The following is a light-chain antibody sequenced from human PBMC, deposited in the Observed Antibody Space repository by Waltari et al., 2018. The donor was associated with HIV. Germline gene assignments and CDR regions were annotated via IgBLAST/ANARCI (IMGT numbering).Light chain of an antibody. CDR3: KSKTSSSTPCV. Sequence: QSALTQPASVSGSPGQSITISCTGTSSDVGGYNSVAWYQQHPGKAPKLIIYDVSNRPSGVPYRCSGSKSGNTASLTSSGRQAEDEADYYCKSKTSSSTPCVFGTGTKVTVL. CDR1: SSDVGGYNS. V-gene: IGLV2-14*03. J-gene: IGLJ1*01. CDR2: DVS.